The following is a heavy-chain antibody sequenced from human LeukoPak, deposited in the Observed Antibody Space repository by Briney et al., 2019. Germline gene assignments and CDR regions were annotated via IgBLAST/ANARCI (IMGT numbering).Heavy chain of an antibody. CDR2: ISNDGAHI. V-gene: IGHV3-30*04. CDR1: GFTFSAYT. CDR3: ARDRVQIWSYVAIFDY. Sequence: GGSLRLSCVASGFTFSAYTMHWVRQTPGKGLEWVAVISNDGAHIGYRDPVRGRFTISRDISKNTLYLQMSSLRSEDTAVYFCARDRVQIWSYVAIFDYWSQGTLVTVSS. J-gene: IGHJ4*02. D-gene: IGHD5-18*01.